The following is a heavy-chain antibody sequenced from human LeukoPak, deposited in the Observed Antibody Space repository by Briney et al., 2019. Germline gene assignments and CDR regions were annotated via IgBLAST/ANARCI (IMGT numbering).Heavy chain of an antibody. D-gene: IGHD6-13*01. CDR1: GYTFTTHD. V-gene: IGHV1-8*01. CDR3: ATSAYSSSWPFDY. J-gene: IGHJ4*02. Sequence: ASVKVSCKASGYTFTTHDINWVRQATGQGLEWLGWMSPNSGDTGYAQKFQGRVTMTSDSSISTAYMELSSLRSEDTAVYYCATSAYSSSWPFDYWGQGTLVTVSS. CDR2: MSPNSGDT.